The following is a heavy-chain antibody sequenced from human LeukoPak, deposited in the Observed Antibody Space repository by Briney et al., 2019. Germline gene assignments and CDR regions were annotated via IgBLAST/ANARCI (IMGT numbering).Heavy chain of an antibody. Sequence: SGTLSLTCAVSGGSISSYYWTWIRQPPGKGLEWIGYIYHRGSAKYNPSLKSRVTISVDTSKNQFSLTLSSVTAADAAVYYCARAGDYYVSGSYLGFWGQGTLVTVSS. V-gene: IGHV4-59*01. CDR1: GGSISSYY. CDR2: IYHRGSA. D-gene: IGHD3-10*01. CDR3: ARAGDYYVSGSYLGF. J-gene: IGHJ4*02.